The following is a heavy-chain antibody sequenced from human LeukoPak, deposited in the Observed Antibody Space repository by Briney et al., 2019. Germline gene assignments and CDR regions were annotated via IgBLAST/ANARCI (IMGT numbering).Heavy chain of an antibody. CDR2: ISSSSSYI. Sequence: GGSLRLSCAASGFTFSSYGMNWVRQAPGKGLEWVSSISSSSSYIYYADSVKGRFTISRDNAKNSLYLQMNSLRAEDTAVYYCARDASRTWGSRPFDYWGQGTLVTVSS. J-gene: IGHJ4*02. D-gene: IGHD7-27*01. V-gene: IGHV3-21*01. CDR1: GFTFSSYG. CDR3: ARDASRTWGSRPFDY.